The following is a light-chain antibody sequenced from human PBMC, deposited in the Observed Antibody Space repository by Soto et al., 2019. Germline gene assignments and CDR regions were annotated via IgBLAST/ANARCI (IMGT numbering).Light chain of an antibody. CDR2: DAS. J-gene: IGKJ1*01. CDR3: QQRSNWPPTWT. CDR1: QSISSSY. Sequence: EVVLTPSPGTLSLSPGERATLSCRASQSISSSYLAWYQQKPGQAPRPLIYDASNRATGIPARFSGSGSGTDFTLTISSLEPEDFAVYYCQQRSNWPPTWTFGQGTKVDI. V-gene: IGKV3-11*01.